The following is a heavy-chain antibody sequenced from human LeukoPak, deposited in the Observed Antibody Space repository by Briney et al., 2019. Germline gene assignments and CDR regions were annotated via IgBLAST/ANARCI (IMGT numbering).Heavy chain of an antibody. Sequence: PSETLSLTCAVYGGSFSGYYWSWIRQPPGKGLEWIGEINHSGSTNYNPSLKSRVTISVDTSKNQFSLKLSSVSAADTAVYYCARRGPPRTLLRGVKSGWFDPWGQGTLATVSS. J-gene: IGHJ5*02. V-gene: IGHV4-34*01. CDR3: ARRGPPRTLLRGVKSGWFDP. CDR1: GGSFSGYY. D-gene: IGHD3-10*01. CDR2: INHSGST.